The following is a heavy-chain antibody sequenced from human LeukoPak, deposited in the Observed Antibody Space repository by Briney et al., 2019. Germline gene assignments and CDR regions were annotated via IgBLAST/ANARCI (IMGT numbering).Heavy chain of an antibody. CDR3: VRGDVHYYYYMDV. D-gene: IGHD6-6*01. J-gene: IGHJ6*03. CDR2: INPYSGDT. V-gene: IGHV1-2*02. CDR1: GYTFTGYY. Sequence: GASVKVSCKASGYTFTGYYINWVRQAPGQGLEWMGWINPYSGDTNFAQKFQGRVTMTRDTSISTAYMDLSRLRSDDTAVYYCVRGDVHYYYYMDVWGKGTTVTISS.